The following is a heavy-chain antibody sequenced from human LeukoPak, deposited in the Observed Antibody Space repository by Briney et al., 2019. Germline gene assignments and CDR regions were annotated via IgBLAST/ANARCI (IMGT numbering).Heavy chain of an antibody. D-gene: IGHD6-19*01. J-gene: IGHJ4*02. CDR3: ARGWPSDY. Sequence: PGGSLRLSCAASGFTFSSYSMNWVRQAPGKGLEWVSSISGSSSYIYYADSVKGRFTISRDNAKNSLYLQMNSLRAEDTAVYYCARGWPSDYWGQGTLVTVSS. CDR2: ISGSSSYI. CDR1: GFTFSSYS. V-gene: IGHV3-21*01.